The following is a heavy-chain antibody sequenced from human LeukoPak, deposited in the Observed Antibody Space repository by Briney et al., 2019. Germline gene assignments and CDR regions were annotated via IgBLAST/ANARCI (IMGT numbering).Heavy chain of an antibody. D-gene: IGHD3-22*01. CDR2: IYPGDSDI. CDR3: ARRQEGVRRGLYDSSGYYHLDY. CDR1: GYSFTDYW. J-gene: IGHJ4*02. V-gene: IGHV5-51*01. Sequence: GESLKISCKTSGYSFTDYWIGWVRQMPGKGLEWMGIIYPGDSDIRYNPPFQGQVTISADEATGTAYLQWSSLKASDSALYYCARRQEGVRRGLYDSSGYYHLDYWGQGTLVTVSS.